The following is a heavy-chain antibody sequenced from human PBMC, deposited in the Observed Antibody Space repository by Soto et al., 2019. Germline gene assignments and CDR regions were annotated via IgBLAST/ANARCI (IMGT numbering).Heavy chain of an antibody. CDR3: VRQVIDYLHGLLDV. CDR2: VYYTGDT. Sequence: QVQLQQSGPRLVKPSETLSLTCTVSSGPDRSHNWGWIRQPPGRGLEWIGYVYYTGDTAYNPSLRGRVTISAYTSTNDISLTLNSVTAADTAVYYCVRQVIDYLHGLLDVWGQGTTVSVSS. J-gene: IGHJ6*02. D-gene: IGHD4-17*01. CDR1: SGPDRSHN. V-gene: IGHV4-59*08.